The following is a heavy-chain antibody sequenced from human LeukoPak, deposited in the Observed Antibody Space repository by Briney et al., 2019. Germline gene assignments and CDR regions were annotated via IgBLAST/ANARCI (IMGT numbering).Heavy chain of an antibody. Sequence: GGSLRLSCAASGFTFSSYAMHWVRQAPGKGLEWVAVISYDGSNKYYADSGKGRFTISRDNSKNTLYLQMNRLRDEDTSVYYCARGIQPPKYYGSGSDTFDIWGQGTMVTVSS. CDR3: ARGIQPPKYYGSGSDTFDI. V-gene: IGHV3-30*04. CDR2: ISYDGSNK. CDR1: GFTFSSYA. D-gene: IGHD3-10*01. J-gene: IGHJ3*02.